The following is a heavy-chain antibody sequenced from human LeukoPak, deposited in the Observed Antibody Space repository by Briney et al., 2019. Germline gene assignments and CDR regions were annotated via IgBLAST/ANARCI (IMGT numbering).Heavy chain of an antibody. D-gene: IGHD2-2*01. V-gene: IGHV4-34*01. J-gene: IGHJ4*02. CDR1: GGSFSGYF. CDR3: ARFPGILMPFDY. Sequence: SETLSLTCAVYGGSFSGYFWTWIRQPPGKGLEWIGEINHSGSTNYNPSLRSRVTISVDSSKNQFSLKLTSVTAADTAVYFCARFPGILMPFDYRGQGVLVTVSS. CDR2: INHSGST.